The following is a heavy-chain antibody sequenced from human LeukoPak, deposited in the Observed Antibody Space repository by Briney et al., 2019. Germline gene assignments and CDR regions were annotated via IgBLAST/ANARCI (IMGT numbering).Heavy chain of an antibody. Sequence: GGSLRLSCAASGFTFSSYSMNWVRQAPGKGLEWVSSISSSSSYIYYADSVKGRFTISRDNAKNSLYLQMNSLRAEDTAVYYCARDLIVGAIGGAFDIWGQGTMVTVSS. D-gene: IGHD1-26*01. CDR1: GFTFSSYS. CDR2: ISSSSSYI. V-gene: IGHV3-21*01. CDR3: ARDLIVGAIGGAFDI. J-gene: IGHJ3*02.